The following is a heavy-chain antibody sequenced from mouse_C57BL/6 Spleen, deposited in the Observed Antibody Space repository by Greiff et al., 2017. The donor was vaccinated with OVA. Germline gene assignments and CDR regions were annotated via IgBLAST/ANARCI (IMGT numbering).Heavy chain of an antibody. CDR1: GFNIKDYY. D-gene: IGHD2-1*01. V-gene: IGHV14-2*01. Sequence: EVKLVESGAELVKPGASVKLSCTASGFNIKDYYMHWVKQRTEQGLEWIGRIDPEDGETKYAAKFQGKATITADTSSNTAYLQLSSLTSEDTAVYYCARGGNYLYYAMDYWGQGTSVTVSS. CDR3: ARGGNYLYYAMDY. CDR2: IDPEDGET. J-gene: IGHJ4*01.